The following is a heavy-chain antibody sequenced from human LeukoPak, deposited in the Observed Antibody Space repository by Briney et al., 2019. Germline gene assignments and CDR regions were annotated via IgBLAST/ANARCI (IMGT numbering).Heavy chain of an antibody. Sequence: VSVKVSCKASGYTFTSYDINWVRQATGQGLEWMGWMNPNSGNTGYAQKFQGRVTMTRNTSISTAYMELSSLRSEDTAVYYCARGRYYDILTRWTDYYYGMDVWGQGTTVTVSS. CDR1: GYTFTSYD. J-gene: IGHJ6*02. D-gene: IGHD3-9*01. CDR3: ARGRYYDILTRWTDYYYGMDV. V-gene: IGHV1-8*01. CDR2: MNPNSGNT.